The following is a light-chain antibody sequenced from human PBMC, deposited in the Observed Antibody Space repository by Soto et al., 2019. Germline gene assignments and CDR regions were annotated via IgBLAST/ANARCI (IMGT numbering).Light chain of an antibody. CDR2: DVS. J-gene: IGLJ1*01. Sequence: QSVLTQPASVSGSPGQSITISCTGTSSDFGGYNYVSWYQQHPGKAPKLMIYDVSNRPSGVSNRFSGSKSGNTACLTISGLQAEDEADYYCSSYTSSSIPYVFVTGTTVPVL. CDR3: SSYTSSSIPYV. V-gene: IGLV2-14*01. CDR1: SSDFGGYNY.